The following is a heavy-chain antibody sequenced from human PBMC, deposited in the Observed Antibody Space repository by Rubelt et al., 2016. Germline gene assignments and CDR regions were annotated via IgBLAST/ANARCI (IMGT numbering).Heavy chain of an antibody. V-gene: IGHV3-74*01. Sequence: SGFTFSSYWMHWVRQAPGKGLVWVSRINSDGSSTSYADSVKGRFTISRDNAKNTLYLQMNSLRAEDTAVYYCARVASTPGAPPCDYWGQGTLVSVSS. J-gene: IGHJ4*02. D-gene: IGHD2-2*01. CDR3: ARVASTPGAPPCDY. CDR2: INSDGSST. CDR1: GFTFSSYW.